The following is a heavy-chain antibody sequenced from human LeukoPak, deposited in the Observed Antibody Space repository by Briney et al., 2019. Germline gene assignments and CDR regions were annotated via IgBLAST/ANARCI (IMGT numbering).Heavy chain of an antibody. D-gene: IGHD1-26*01. J-gene: IGHJ5*02. Sequence: SETLSLTCTVSGGSISSYYWSWIRQPPGKGLEWIGYIYYSGSTNYNPSLKSRVTISVDTSKNQFSPKLGSVAAADTAVYYCAREGGSYPNWFDPWGQGTLVTVSS. V-gene: IGHV4-59*01. CDR1: GGSISSYY. CDR3: AREGGSYPNWFDP. CDR2: IYYSGST.